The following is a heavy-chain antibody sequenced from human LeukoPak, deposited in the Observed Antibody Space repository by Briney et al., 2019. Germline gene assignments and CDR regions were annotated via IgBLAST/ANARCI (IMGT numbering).Heavy chain of an antibody. CDR2: ISWNSGSI. V-gene: IGHV3-9*01. J-gene: IGHJ1*01. D-gene: IGHD3-22*01. CDR1: GFTFDDYA. CDR3: AEPYEGH. Sequence: GGSLRLSCVASGFTFDDYAMHWVRQAPGKGLEWVSGISWNSGSIGYADSVKGRFTISRDNAKNSLYLQMNSLRAEDTALYYCAEPYEGHWGQGTLVTVSS.